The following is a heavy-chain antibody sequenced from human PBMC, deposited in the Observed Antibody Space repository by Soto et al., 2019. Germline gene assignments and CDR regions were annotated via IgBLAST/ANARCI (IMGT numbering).Heavy chain of an antibody. Sequence: QVQLQESGPGLVKPSETLSLTCTVSGGSVSSGSYYWSWIRQPPGKGLEWIGYIYYSGSTNYNPSLKSRVTISVDTSKNQFSLKLSSVTAADTAVYYCARDKGGPITAWDYWGQGTLVTVSS. J-gene: IGHJ4*02. V-gene: IGHV4-61*01. CDR1: GGSVSSGSYY. D-gene: IGHD1-20*01. CDR3: ARDKGGPITAWDY. CDR2: IYYSGST.